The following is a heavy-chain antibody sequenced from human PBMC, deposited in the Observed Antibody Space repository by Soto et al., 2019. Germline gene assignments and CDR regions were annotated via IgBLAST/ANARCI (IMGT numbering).Heavy chain of an antibody. CDR3: GRGGPGAPFAS. V-gene: IGHV1-18*01. CDR1: GYTFSSYG. CDR2: ISANNGNT. Sequence: QVQLVQSGAEVKKPGASVKVSCKASGYTFSSYGISWVRQAPGQGLEWMGWISANNGNTNYAQKDQGRDTKTTGTPASTAYRELRGRRADDTAMYYCGRGGPGAPFASWGQGTPVTVSS. J-gene: IGHJ4*02. D-gene: IGHD1-26*01.